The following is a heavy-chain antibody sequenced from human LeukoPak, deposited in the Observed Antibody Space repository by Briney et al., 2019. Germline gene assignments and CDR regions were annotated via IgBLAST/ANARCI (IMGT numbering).Heavy chain of an antibody. Sequence: SETLSLTCTVSGGSISSYYWSWIRQPPGKGLEYIGSIYYSGSTNYNPSLKSRVTISVDTSKNQFSLKLSSVTAADTAVYYCARRRSYCTNGVCYTVAFDIWGQGTMVTVSS. CDR2: IYYSGST. CDR3: ARRRSYCTNGVCYTVAFDI. CDR1: GGSISSYY. D-gene: IGHD2-8*01. V-gene: IGHV4-59*08. J-gene: IGHJ3*02.